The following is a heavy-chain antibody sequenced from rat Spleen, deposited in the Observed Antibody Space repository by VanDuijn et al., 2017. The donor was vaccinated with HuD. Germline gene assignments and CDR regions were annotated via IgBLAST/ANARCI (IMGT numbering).Heavy chain of an antibody. V-gene: IGHV5-31*01. CDR3: TRDIGLPGPSGGNVMDA. Sequence: EVQLVESGGGLVQPGRSLKLSCVASGFTFNNYWMTWIRQAPGKGLEWVASITNTGGSTYYPDSVKGRFTISRDNAKSTLYLQMNSLRSEDTATYYCTRDIGLPGPSGGNVMDAWGQGASVTVSS. D-gene: IGHD1-4*01. CDR2: ITNTGGST. CDR1: GFTFNNYW. J-gene: IGHJ4*01.